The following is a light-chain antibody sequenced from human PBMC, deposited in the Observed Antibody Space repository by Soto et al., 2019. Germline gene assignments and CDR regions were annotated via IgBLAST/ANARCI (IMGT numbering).Light chain of an antibody. CDR3: QQSYSSPWT. CDR2: AAS. Sequence: DIQMTQSPSSRSASVGDRVTITCRASQSINSYLNWYQQKPGKAPKFLIYAASSLQSGVPSRFSGSGSGTDFTLTISSLQSEDCATYYCQQSYSSPWTFGQGTKVEI. J-gene: IGKJ1*01. CDR1: QSINSY. V-gene: IGKV1-39*01.